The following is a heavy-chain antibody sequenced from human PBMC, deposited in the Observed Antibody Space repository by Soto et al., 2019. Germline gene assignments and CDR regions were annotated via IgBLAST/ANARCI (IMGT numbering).Heavy chain of an antibody. Sequence: SVKVSCKASGGTFSSYTISWVRHAPGQGLEWMGRIIPILGIANYAQKFQGRVTITADKSTSTAYMELSSLRSEDTAVYYCAREYYYGSGSYYNNWFDPWGQGTLVTVSS. V-gene: IGHV1-69*04. CDR2: IIPILGIA. CDR1: GGTFSSYT. J-gene: IGHJ5*02. CDR3: AREYYYGSGSYYNNWFDP. D-gene: IGHD3-10*01.